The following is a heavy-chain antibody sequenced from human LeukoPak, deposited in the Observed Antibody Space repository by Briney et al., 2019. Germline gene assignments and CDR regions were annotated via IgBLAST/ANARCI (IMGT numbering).Heavy chain of an antibody. J-gene: IGHJ4*02. V-gene: IGHV3-7*01. D-gene: IGHD3-16*02. CDR3: ARVNYDYVWGSFRSDY. CDR2: IKQDGSEK. CDR1: GFTFSSYW. Sequence: GGSLRLSCAASGFTFSSYWMSWVRQAPGKGLEWVANIKQDGSEKYYVDSVKGRFTISRDNAKNSLYLQMNSLRAEDTAVYYCARVNYDYVWGSFRSDYWGQATLVTVSS.